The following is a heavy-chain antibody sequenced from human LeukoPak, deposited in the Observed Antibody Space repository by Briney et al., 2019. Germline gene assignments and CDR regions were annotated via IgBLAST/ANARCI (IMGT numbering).Heavy chain of an antibody. CDR1: GFTFDDYA. Sequence: GRSLRLSCAASGFTFDDYAMHWVRQAPGKGLEWVSGISWNSGSIGYADSVKGRFTISRDNAKNSLYLQMNSLRAEDTALYYCAKDQGIAAAGISPGIAVAGFKDYYYYGMDVWGQGTTVTVSS. J-gene: IGHJ6*02. V-gene: IGHV3-9*01. D-gene: IGHD6-13*01. CDR3: AKDQGIAAAGISPGIAVAGFKDYYYYGMDV. CDR2: ISWNSGSI.